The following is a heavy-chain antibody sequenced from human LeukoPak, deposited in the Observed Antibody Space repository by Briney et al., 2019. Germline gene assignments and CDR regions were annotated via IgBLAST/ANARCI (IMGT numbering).Heavy chain of an antibody. CDR3: ARGNWNSGDYFDY. D-gene: IGHD1-1*01. Sequence: PGGSLRLSCAASGFTFSSYWVSWVRQAPGKGLEWVANIKQDGSEKYYVDSVKGRFTISRDNAKNSLYLQMNSLRAEDTAVYYCARGNWNSGDYFDYWGQGTLVTVSS. CDR2: IKQDGSEK. V-gene: IGHV3-7*01. J-gene: IGHJ4*02. CDR1: GFTFSSYW.